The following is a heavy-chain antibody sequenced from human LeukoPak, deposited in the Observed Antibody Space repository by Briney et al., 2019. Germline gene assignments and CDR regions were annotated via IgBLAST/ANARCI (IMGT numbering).Heavy chain of an antibody. J-gene: IGHJ4*02. Sequence: SETLSLTRTVSGGSISSSSYYWGWIRQPPGKGLEWIGSIYYSGSTYYNPSLKSRVTISVDTSKNQFSLKLSSVTAADTAVYYCARGGYYDSSGYYGGMYYFDYWGQGTLVTVSS. CDR3: ARGGYYDSSGYYGGMYYFDY. CDR1: GGSISSSSYY. V-gene: IGHV4-39*07. D-gene: IGHD3-22*01. CDR2: IYYSGST.